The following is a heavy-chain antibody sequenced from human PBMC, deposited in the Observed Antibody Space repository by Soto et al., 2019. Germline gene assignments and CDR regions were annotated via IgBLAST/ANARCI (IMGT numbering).Heavy chain of an antibody. Sequence: EVRLVESGGGLVQPGGSLRLSCAASGVTVGNNYMSWVRQAPGKGLEWVSVTYSGGATRYADSVKGRFTMSRDSTKNTVYLQLDSLRSQNTAVYFCARNVTVTALGYWGQGSLVTVSS. CDR2: TYSGGAT. CDR3: ARNVTVTALGY. D-gene: IGHD4-17*01. J-gene: IGHJ4*02. V-gene: IGHV3-66*01. CDR1: GVTVGNNY.